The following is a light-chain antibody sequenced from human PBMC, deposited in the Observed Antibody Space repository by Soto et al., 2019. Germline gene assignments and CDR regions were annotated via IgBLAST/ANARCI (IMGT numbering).Light chain of an antibody. V-gene: IGKV1-5*03. CDR3: QHYNSHSGA. CDR2: KAS. J-gene: IGKJ1*01. Sequence: DIQMTQSPSTLSGSEGDRVTITCRDSQAISSRVACYQDKAGKARRLVMCKASTLKSGVPSRFSGSGSGTEFTLTIISLQPDDFATYYCQHYNSHSGAFGQGTKVDIK. CDR1: QAISSR.